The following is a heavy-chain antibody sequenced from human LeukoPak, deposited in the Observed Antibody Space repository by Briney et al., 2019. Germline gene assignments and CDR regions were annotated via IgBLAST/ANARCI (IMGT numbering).Heavy chain of an antibody. CDR1: GSGYSISGGFY. V-gene: IGHV4-38-2*02. D-gene: IGHD3-22*01. Sequence: SETLSLTCTVSGSGYSISGGFYWGWIRQPPGKGLEWIGSIYHSGSTYYNPSLKSRATISVDTSKNQFSLKLKFVTAADTAMYYCAGQFDSSGSYFYWGQGTLVTVSS. J-gene: IGHJ4*02. CDR2: IYHSGST. CDR3: AGQFDSSGSYFY.